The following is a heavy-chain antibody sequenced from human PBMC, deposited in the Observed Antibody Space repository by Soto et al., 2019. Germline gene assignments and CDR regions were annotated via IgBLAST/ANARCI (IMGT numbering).Heavy chain of an antibody. Sequence: QVQLVQSGAEVKKPGSSVKVSCKASGGTFSSYAISWVRQAPGQGLEWMGGIIPIFGTANYAQKFQGRVTITADESTSTAYRGLGGLRSGDTAVYYWAGEGGGFGEFIIGVYNWFDPWGQGTLVTVSS. V-gene: IGHV1-69*01. CDR2: IIPIFGTA. CDR3: AGEGGGFGEFIIGVYNWFDP. CDR1: GGTFSSYA. J-gene: IGHJ5*02. D-gene: IGHD3-10*01.